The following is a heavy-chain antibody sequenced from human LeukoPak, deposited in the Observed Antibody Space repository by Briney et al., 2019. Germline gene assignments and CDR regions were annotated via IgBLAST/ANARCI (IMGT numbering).Heavy chain of an antibody. CDR1: GFTFSSYG. Sequence: PGGSLRLSCAASGFTFSSYGMHWVSQAPGKGLEWVAVIWYDGSNKYYADSVKGRFTISRDNAKNSLYLQMNSLRAEDTAVYYCARDSYWLHHARNYGMDVWGQGTTVTVSS. V-gene: IGHV3-33*01. CDR3: ARDSYWLHHARNYGMDV. J-gene: IGHJ6*02. D-gene: IGHD5-24*01. CDR2: IWYDGSNK.